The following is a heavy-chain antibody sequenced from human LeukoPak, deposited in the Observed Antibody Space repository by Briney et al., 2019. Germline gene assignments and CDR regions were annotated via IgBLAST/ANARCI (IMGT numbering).Heavy chain of an antibody. Sequence: GASVKVSCKASGYTFTSYGISWVRQAPGQGLEWMGWISAYNGNTNYAQNFQGRVTMTRDTSMSTAYMELSSLRSDDTAVYYCARFSGSSNFDYWGQGTLVTVSS. D-gene: IGHD1-26*01. CDR2: ISAYNGNT. CDR1: GYTFTSYG. J-gene: IGHJ4*02. V-gene: IGHV1-18*01. CDR3: ARFSGSSNFDY.